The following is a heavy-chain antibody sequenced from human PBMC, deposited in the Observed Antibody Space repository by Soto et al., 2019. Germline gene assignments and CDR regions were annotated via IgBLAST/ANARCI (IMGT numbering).Heavy chain of an antibody. CDR2: INLNSGDT. D-gene: IGHD5-12*01. CDR1: GDTFTDSS. J-gene: IGHJ5*02. Sequence: GASVKVSCKTSGDTFTDSSMHWVRQAPGQGLEWMGWINLNSGDTNYAEKFRGRVTTTRDTSIITAYMELTRLKSDDTAVYYCARDLGGYDLYGPDTWGQGTLVTVSS. CDR3: ARDLGGYDLYGPDT. V-gene: IGHV1-2*02.